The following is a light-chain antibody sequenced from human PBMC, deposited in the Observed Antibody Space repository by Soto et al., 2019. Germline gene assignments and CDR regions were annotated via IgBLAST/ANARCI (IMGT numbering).Light chain of an antibody. CDR1: QRVSSY. Sequence: EIVLTQSPATLSLSPGERATLSCRASQRVSSYLAWYQQKPGKAPRLLMYDASNRATGIPARFSGSGSGTDFTLTISSLEPEDFAVYYCQKRSNWPPEFGPGTKVDIK. CDR3: QKRSNWPPE. V-gene: IGKV3-11*01. CDR2: DAS. J-gene: IGKJ3*01.